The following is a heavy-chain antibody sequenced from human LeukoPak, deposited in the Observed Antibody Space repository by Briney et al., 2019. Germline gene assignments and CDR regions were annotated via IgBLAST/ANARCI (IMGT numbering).Heavy chain of an antibody. J-gene: IGHJ4*02. CDR1: GGSFSGYY. CDR2: INHSGST. Sequence: PSETLSLTCAVYGGSFSGYYWSWIRQPPGKGLEWIGEINHSGSTNYNPSLKSRVTISVDTSKNLFSLKLSSVTAADTAVYYCAGRESSGYPYWGQGTLVTVSS. D-gene: IGHD3-22*01. V-gene: IGHV4-34*01. CDR3: AGRESSGYPY.